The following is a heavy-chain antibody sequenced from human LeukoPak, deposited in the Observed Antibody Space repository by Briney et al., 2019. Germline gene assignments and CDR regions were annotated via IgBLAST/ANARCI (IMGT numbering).Heavy chain of an antibody. CDR1: GFTVSSNY. D-gene: IGHD3-3*01. V-gene: IGHV3-53*05. Sequence: PGGSLRLSCAASGFTVSSNYMSWVRQAPGKGLEWVSVIYSCGSTYYADSVKGRFTISRDNSKNTLYLQINSLRAEDTAVYYCAKVLHYDFWSGYPYWFDPWGQGTLVTVSS. CDR3: AKVLHYDFWSGYPYWFDP. J-gene: IGHJ5*02. CDR2: IYSCGST.